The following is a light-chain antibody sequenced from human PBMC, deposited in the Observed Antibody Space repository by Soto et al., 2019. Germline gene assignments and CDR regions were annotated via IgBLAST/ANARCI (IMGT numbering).Light chain of an antibody. CDR2: EGR. CDR3: CSYAGSGTLGV. Sequence: QSALTQPPSVAGSPGQSITIYCTGTSSDVGIYNVVSWFQQHPGRAPKLMIYEGRKRSSGVSNRFSGSKSGNTASLTISGLQAEDEADYYCCSYAGSGTLGVFGGGTKLTVL. J-gene: IGLJ3*02. V-gene: IGLV2-23*01. CDR1: SSDVGIYNV.